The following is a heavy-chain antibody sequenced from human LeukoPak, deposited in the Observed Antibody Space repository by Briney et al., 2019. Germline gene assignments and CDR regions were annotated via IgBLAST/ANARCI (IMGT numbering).Heavy chain of an antibody. CDR1: GGSISSSNW. CDR3: ARAREGWFDP. CDR2: IYHSGST. Sequence: PSGTLSLTCAVSGGSISSSNWWSWVRQPPGKGLEWIGEIYHSGSTNYNPSLKSRVTMSVDTSKNQFSLKLSSVTAADTAVYYCARAREGWFDPWGQGTLVTVSS. J-gene: IGHJ5*02. V-gene: IGHV4-4*02.